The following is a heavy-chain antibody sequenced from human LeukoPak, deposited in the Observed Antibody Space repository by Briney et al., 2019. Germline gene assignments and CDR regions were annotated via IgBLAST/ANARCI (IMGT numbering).Heavy chain of an antibody. V-gene: IGHV1-8*03. Sequence: GASVKVSCKASGYTFTSYDINWVRQATGQGLEWMGWMNPNSGNTGYAQKFQGRVTITRNTSISTAYMELSSLRSEDTAVYYCAKWELLQPGNWGYDYYYMDVWGKGTTVTVSS. CDR1: GYTFTSYD. CDR3: AKWELLQPGNWGYDYYYMDV. J-gene: IGHJ6*03. D-gene: IGHD1-26*01. CDR2: MNPNSGNT.